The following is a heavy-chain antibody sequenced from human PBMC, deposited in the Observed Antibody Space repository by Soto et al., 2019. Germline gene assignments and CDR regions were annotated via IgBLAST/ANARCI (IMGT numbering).Heavy chain of an antibody. CDR1: GFTFSSYW. CDR2: IKQDGSEK. V-gene: IGHV3-7*01. CDR3: ARDRFTIFGVVIPHFDY. Sequence: GSLRLSCAASGFTFSSYWMSWVRQAPGKGLEWVANIKQDGSEKYYVDSVKGRFTISRDNAKNSLYLQMNSLRAEDTAVYYCARDRFTIFGVVIPHFDYWGQGTLVTVSS. J-gene: IGHJ4*02. D-gene: IGHD3-3*01.